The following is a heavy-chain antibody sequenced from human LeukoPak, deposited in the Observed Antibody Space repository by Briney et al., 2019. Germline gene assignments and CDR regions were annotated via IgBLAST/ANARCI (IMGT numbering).Heavy chain of an antibody. CDR1: GFTFSTYS. Sequence: GGSLRLSCTASGFTFSTYSMNWVRQAPGRGLEWVGFIRSKANGGTTEYAASGKGRFTISRDDSKSIAYLQMNSLKTEDTAVYYCTRTTSPYSSSFPYYFDYWGQGTLVTVSS. D-gene: IGHD6-13*01. J-gene: IGHJ4*02. CDR3: TRTTSPYSSSFPYYFDY. CDR2: IRSKANGGTT. V-gene: IGHV3-49*04.